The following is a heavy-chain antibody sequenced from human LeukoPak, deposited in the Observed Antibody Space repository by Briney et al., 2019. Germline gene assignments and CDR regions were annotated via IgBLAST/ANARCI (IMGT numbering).Heavy chain of an antibody. V-gene: IGHV3-66*01. Sequence: AESLSLSCAASGFTISSNYMSWVRQAPRQGLDLESVSYSGGSTYYADSVKGRFTISRDNSKNTLYLQMNSLRAEDTAVYYCASSVVVAAPDYYCFYGMDVWGQGTTVTVSS. CDR2: SYSGGST. CDR3: ASSVVVAAPDYYCFYGMDV. CDR1: GFTISSNY. J-gene: IGHJ6*02. D-gene: IGHD2-15*01.